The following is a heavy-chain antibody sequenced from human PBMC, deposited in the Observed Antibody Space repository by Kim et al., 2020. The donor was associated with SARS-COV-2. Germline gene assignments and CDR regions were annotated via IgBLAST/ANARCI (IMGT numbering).Heavy chain of an antibody. D-gene: IGHD1-1*01. V-gene: IGHV3-23*01. Sequence: NYADPVKGRFTITRDNFKNTLLLQRSSLRAEDTAVYYCVKDLDQQLVGDYWGQGTLVTVSS. CDR3: VKDLDQQLVGDY. J-gene: IGHJ4*01.